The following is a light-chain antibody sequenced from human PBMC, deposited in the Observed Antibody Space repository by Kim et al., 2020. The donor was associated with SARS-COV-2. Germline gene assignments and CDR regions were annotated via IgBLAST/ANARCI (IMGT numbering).Light chain of an antibody. J-gene: IGKJ2*01. Sequence: PGERATLSCRASQTVSSNDLGWYQQKPGQAPRLRIYGASSRATGIPDRFSGSGSGTDFTLTISGLEPEDFAVYYCQQYGTSPPYTFGQGTKLEI. CDR1: QTVSSND. V-gene: IGKV3-20*01. CDR3: QQYGTSPPYT. CDR2: GAS.